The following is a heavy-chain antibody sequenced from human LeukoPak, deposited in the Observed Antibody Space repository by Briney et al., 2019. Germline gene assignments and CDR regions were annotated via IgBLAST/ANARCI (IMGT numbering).Heavy chain of an antibody. D-gene: IGHD5-24*01. V-gene: IGHV4-59*01. Sequence: KASETLSLTCTVSGGSISSYYWSWIRQPPGKGLEWIGYIYYGGSTNYNPSLKSRVTISVDTSKNQFSLKLSSVTAADTAVYYCARDNDGYISYWGQGTLVTVSS. CDR3: ARDNDGYISY. CDR1: GGSISSYY. J-gene: IGHJ4*02. CDR2: IYYGGST.